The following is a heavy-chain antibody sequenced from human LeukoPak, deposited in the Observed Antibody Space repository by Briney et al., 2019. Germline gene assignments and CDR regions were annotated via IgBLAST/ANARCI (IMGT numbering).Heavy chain of an antibody. D-gene: IGHD3-9*01. CDR2: INPNSGGT. CDR1: GYTFTDYY. V-gene: IGHV1-2*02. CDR3: ARVGLLRYFDWTPFDY. Sequence: ASVKVSCKASGYTFTDYYIHWVRQAPGQGLEWMGWINPNSGGTNYAQKFQGRVTMTRDTSISTAYMELSRLRSDDTAVYYCARVGLLRYFDWTPFDYWGQGTLVTVSS. J-gene: IGHJ4*02.